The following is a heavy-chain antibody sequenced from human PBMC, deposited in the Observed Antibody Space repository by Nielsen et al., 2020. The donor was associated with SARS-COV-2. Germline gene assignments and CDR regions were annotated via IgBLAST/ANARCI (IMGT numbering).Heavy chain of an antibody. Sequence: SVPVSRMASGYTFTNYGISWVRQAPGQVFEWMGWISGYNGVTNYAQKFQGRVTMTTDTSTSTAYMELRSLRSDDTAVYYCARPITNNYYYYYMDVWGKGTTVTVSS. CDR3: ARPITNNYYYYYMDV. D-gene: IGHD1-1*01. CDR2: ISGYNGVT. V-gene: IGHV1-18*04. J-gene: IGHJ6*03. CDR1: GYTFTNYG.